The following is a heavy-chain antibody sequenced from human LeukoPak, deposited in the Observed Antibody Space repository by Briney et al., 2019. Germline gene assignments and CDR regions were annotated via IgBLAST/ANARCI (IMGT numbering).Heavy chain of an antibody. CDR3: ARSFGSSFYYYYYYYMDV. CDR2: MNPNSGNT. J-gene: IGHJ6*03. D-gene: IGHD6-13*01. Sequence: ASVKVSCEASGYTFTSYDINWVRQATGQGLEWMGWMNPNSGNTGYAQKFQGGVTMTRNTSISTAYMELSSLRSEDTAVYYCARSFGSSFYYYYYYYMDVWGKGTTVTISS. CDR1: GYTFTSYD. V-gene: IGHV1-8*01.